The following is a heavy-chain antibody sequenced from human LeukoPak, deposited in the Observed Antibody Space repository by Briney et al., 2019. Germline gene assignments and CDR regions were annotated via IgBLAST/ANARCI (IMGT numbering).Heavy chain of an antibody. CDR2: IYYSGST. D-gene: IGHD1-26*01. CDR3: ARSRAFNSGAFDP. Sequence: SETLSLTCTVSGGSVSNYFWSWIRQPPGKGLEWIGYIYYSGSTDHNPSLKSRVTMSVDTSKNQFSLKLSSVTAADTAVYYCARSRAFNSGAFDPWGQGSLVTVSS. J-gene: IGHJ5*02. V-gene: IGHV4-59*02. CDR1: GGSVSNYF.